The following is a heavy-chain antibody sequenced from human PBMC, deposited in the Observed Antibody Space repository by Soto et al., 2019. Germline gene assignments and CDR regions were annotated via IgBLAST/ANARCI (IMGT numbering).Heavy chain of an antibody. Sequence: SETLSLTCTVSGASVSSNHWHWIRQPPGKGLEWIGYVSYTGTTNYNPSLEGRVSMSLDTSENQFSLILNSVTAADTAVYFCARIHVWTGYAADIWGQRTLLTVSS. J-gene: IGHJ4*02. V-gene: IGHV4-59*08. CDR1: GASVSSNH. CDR3: ARIHVWTGYAADI. D-gene: IGHD3-3*02. CDR2: VSYTGTT.